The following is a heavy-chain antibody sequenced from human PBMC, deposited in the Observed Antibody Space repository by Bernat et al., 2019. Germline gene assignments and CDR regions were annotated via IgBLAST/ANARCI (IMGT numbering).Heavy chain of an antibody. CDR3: ARRYNWNDARIDY. V-gene: IGHV4-34*01. D-gene: IGHD1-20*01. J-gene: IGHJ4*02. CDR1: GGSFSGYY. CDR2: INHSGST. Sequence: QVQLQQWGAGLLKPSETLSLTCAVYGGSFSGYYWSWIRQPPWKGLEWIWEINHSGSTNYNPSLKSRVTISVDTSKNQFSLKLSSVTAADTAVYYCARRYNWNDARIDYWGQGTLVTVSS.